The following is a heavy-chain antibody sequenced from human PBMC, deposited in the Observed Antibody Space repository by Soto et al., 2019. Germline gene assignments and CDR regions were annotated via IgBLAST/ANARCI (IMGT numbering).Heavy chain of an antibody. V-gene: IGHV3-7*01. J-gene: IGHJ4*02. CDR3: VCGGNFCVY. Sequence: EVQLVESGGGLVQPGGSLRLSCAASGFTFSTYWMTWVRRPPGKGREWVANLDQDGSEGYYVDSVRGRFTISRDNAKNSLYLQMNGLRAEDTAVYYCVCGGNFCVYWGQGTLVTVSP. D-gene: IGHD3-16*01. CDR2: LDQDGSEG. CDR1: GFTFSTYW.